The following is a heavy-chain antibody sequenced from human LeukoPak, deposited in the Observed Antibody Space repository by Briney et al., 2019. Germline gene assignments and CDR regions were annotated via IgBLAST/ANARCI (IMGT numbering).Heavy chain of an antibody. CDR1: GFTFSSYG. J-gene: IGHJ3*02. Sequence: PGGSLRLSCAASGFTFSSYGMHWVRQAPGKGLEWVAVIWYDGSNKYYADSVKGRFTISRDNSKNTLYLQMNSLRAEDTAVYYCARDQGMVNDAFDIWSQGTLVTVSS. CDR3: ARDQGMVNDAFDI. V-gene: IGHV3-33*01. CDR2: IWYDGSNK. D-gene: IGHD3-10*01.